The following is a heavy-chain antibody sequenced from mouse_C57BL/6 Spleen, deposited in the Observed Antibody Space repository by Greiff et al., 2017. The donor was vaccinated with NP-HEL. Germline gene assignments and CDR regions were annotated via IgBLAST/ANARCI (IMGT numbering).Heavy chain of an antibody. CDR3: AREEGGVTTFYAMDY. D-gene: IGHD2-2*01. CDR2: ISDGGSYT. Sequence: EVKLMESGGGLVKPGGSLKLSCAASGFTFSSYAMSWVRQTSEKRLEWVATISDGGSYTYYPDNVKGRFTISRDNAKNNRYLQMSHQKSEDTAMYYSAREEGGVTTFYAMDYWGQGTSVTVSS. V-gene: IGHV5-4*01. CDR1: GFTFSSYA. J-gene: IGHJ4*01.